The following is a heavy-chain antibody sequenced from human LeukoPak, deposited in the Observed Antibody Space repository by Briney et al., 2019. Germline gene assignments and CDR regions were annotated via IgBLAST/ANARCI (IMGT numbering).Heavy chain of an antibody. CDR2: IIPVFGIA. D-gene: IGHD3-22*01. J-gene: IGHJ4*02. CDR3: ARAYDSSGYYSRY. CDR1: GGTFINYV. V-gene: IGHV1-69*04. Sequence: SVTVSFKASGGTFINYVISWVRQAPGQGLEWMGRIIPVFGIANYAQKFQGSVTITADISTSTAYMELSSLRSEDTAVYYCARAYDSSGYYSRYWGQGTLVTVSS.